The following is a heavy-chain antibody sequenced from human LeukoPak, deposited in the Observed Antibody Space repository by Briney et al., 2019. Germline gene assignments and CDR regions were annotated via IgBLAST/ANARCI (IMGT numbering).Heavy chain of an antibody. CDR1: GGSFSGYY. J-gene: IGHJ4*02. CDR2: INHSGST. CDR3: ARLIGDSWLDY. V-gene: IGHV4-34*01. D-gene: IGHD6-13*01. Sequence: SETLSLTCAVYGGSFSGYYWSWIRQPPGKGLEWIGEINHSGSTNYNPSLKSRVTISVDTSKNQFSLKLSSVTAADTAVYYCARLIGDSWLDYWGQGTLVTVPS.